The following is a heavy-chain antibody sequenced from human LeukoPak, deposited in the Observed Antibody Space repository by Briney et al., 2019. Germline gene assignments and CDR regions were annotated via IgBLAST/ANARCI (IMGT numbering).Heavy chain of an antibody. D-gene: IGHD3-16*02. Sequence: PGESLKISCKGSGYSFTNYWIGWVRQMPGKGLEWMGIIYPGDSDTTYKPSFQGQVTISADKSISTAYLQWSSLKASDTAMYYCARRRAGTVPVWGSYRHHDAFDIWGQGTMVTVSS. CDR2: IYPGDSDT. V-gene: IGHV5-51*03. CDR3: ARRRAGTVPVWGSYRHHDAFDI. CDR1: GYSFTNYW. J-gene: IGHJ3*02.